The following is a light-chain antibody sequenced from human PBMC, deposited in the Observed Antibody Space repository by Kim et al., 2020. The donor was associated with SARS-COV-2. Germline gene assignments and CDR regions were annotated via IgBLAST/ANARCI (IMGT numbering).Light chain of an antibody. CDR2: GKN. Sequence: VALGQTVRIPCRGDSTRIYYATCNHQKPGQPPILVIYGKNNRPSGIPDQFSGSSSGNTASLTITGTQADDEADYYCNSRDSNDSVVFGGGTQLTVL. CDR1: STRIYY. CDR3: NSRDSNDSVV. V-gene: IGLV3-19*01. J-gene: IGLJ2*01.